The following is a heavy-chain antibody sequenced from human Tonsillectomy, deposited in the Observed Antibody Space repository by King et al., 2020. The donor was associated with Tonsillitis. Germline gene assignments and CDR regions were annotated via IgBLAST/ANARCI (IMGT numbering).Heavy chain of an antibody. Sequence: VQLVESGGGLVKPGGSLRLSCAASGFTFSNAWMSWVRQAPGKGLEWVGRIKSKTDGGTTDYAAPVKGRVTISRDDSKNTLYLQMNSLKTEDTAVYYCTTAVLVVVVPAAVEFDYWGQGTLVTVSS. CDR1: GFTFSNAW. CDR2: IKSKTDGGTT. CDR3: TTAVLVVVVPAAVEFDY. D-gene: IGHD2-2*01. J-gene: IGHJ4*02. V-gene: IGHV3-15*01.